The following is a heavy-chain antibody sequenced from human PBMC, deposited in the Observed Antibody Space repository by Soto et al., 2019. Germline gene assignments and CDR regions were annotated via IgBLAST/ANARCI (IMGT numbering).Heavy chain of an antibody. CDR3: ARDRDNWNLFDY. V-gene: IGHV3-21*01. J-gene: IGHJ4*02. D-gene: IGHD1-20*01. CDR1: GFTFSSYS. Sequence: LRLSCAASGFTFSSYSMNWVRQAPGKGLEWVSSISSSSSYIYYADSVKGRFTISRDNAKNSLYLQMNSLRAEDTAVYYCARDRDNWNLFDYWGQGTLVTVSS. CDR2: ISSSSSYI.